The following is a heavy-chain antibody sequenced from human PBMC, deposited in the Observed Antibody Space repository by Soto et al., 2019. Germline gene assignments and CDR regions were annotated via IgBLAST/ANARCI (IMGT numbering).Heavy chain of an antibody. D-gene: IGHD4-17*01. J-gene: IGHJ4*02. Sequence: GRSRRFPCSPCRSTFRSFTMYWVRQAPGKGLAWVSTISSNSAYIYYTDALRGRFTISRDNARNTLHLQMNNLRVDDTAIYYCAKGFDYGDTKHIDHCGQGTLITVSS. CDR2: ISSNSAYI. V-gene: IGHV3-21*04. CDR1: RSTFRSFT. CDR3: AKGFDYGDTKHIDH.